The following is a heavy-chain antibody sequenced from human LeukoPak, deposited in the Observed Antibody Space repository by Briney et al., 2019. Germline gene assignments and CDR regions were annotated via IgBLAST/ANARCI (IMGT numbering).Heavy chain of an antibody. CDR3: ARDLAVLLWLGELLQDWFDP. J-gene: IGHJ5*02. CDR2: ISAYNGNT. CDR1: GYTFTSYG. D-gene: IGHD3-10*01. Sequence: GASVKVSCTASGYTFTSYGISWVRQAPGQGLEWMGWISAYNGNTNYAQKLQGRVTMTTDTSTSTAYMELRSLRSDDTAVYYCARDLAVLLWLGELLQDWFDPWGQGTLVTVSS. V-gene: IGHV1-18*01.